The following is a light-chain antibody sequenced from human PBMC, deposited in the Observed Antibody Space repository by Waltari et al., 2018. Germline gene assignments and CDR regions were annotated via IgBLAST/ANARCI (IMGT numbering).Light chain of an antibody. J-gene: IGKJ3*01. Sequence: EIVLTQSPGTLSLSPGDRATLSCRASQSVSSNYLAWYQQKPGQAPRLPIYGASSRATGIPDRFSGSGSGTDFTLTISRLEPEDFAVYYCQQYGSSQFTFGPGTKVDIK. CDR2: GAS. CDR1: QSVSSNY. CDR3: QQYGSSQFT. V-gene: IGKV3-20*01.